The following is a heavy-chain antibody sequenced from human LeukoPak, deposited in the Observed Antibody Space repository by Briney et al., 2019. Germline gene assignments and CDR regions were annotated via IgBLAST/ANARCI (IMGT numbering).Heavy chain of an antibody. Sequence: GGSLRLSCAGSGFTFSSNWMSWVRQAPGKGLEWVASIKQGGSEKYYVDSVNGRFTISRDNAKNSLYLQMNSLRVEDTAMYYCAKDRRITIFGVVTVWGQGALVTVSS. CDR1: GFTFSSNW. V-gene: IGHV3-7*01. J-gene: IGHJ4*02. D-gene: IGHD3-3*01. CDR3: AKDRRITIFGVVTV. CDR2: IKQGGSEK.